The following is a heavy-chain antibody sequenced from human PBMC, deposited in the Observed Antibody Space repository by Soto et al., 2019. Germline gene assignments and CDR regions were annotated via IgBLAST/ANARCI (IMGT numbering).Heavy chain of an antibody. D-gene: IGHD4-17*01. CDR2: INPSGGST. J-gene: IGHJ6*02. V-gene: IGHV1-46*01. CDR1: GYAFTSYY. Sequence: ASVKVSWKAAGYAFTSYYMHWVRQAPGQGLEWMGIINPSGGSTSYAQKFQGRVTMTRDTSTSTVYMELSSLRSEDTAVYYCARDIDYGDYIAESYYYYYGMDVWGQGTTVTVSS. CDR3: ARDIDYGDYIAESYYYYYGMDV.